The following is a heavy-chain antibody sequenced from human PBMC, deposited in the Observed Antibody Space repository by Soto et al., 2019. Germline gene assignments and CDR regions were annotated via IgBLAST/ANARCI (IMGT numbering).Heavy chain of an antibody. V-gene: IGHV4-31*03. CDR3: ARDLRGGSDGMDV. J-gene: IGHJ6*02. Sequence: CTVSAGMPSTSEHLLCRIRQHPGKGLEWIGYIYYSGSTYYNPSLKSRVTISVDTSKNQFSLKLSSVTAADTAVYYCARDLRGGSDGMDVWGQGTTVS. CDR2: IYYSGST. CDR1: AGMPSTSEHL. D-gene: IGHD3-10*01.